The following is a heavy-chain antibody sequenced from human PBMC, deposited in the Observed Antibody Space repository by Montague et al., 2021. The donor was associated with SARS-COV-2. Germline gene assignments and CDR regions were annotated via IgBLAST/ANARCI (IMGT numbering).Heavy chain of an antibody. Sequence: SETLSLTCTVSGDSISSFYWNWIRQPAGKGLEWIGRIYASGGTNYNPYLTSRVTMSVGTSKNQFSLKLNSVTAADTAVYYCGRGVVAATPVVDFWGRGTLVTVSS. CDR1: GDSISSFY. CDR3: GRGVVAATPVVDF. V-gene: IGHV4-4*07. D-gene: IGHD2-15*01. CDR2: IYASGGT. J-gene: IGHJ4*02.